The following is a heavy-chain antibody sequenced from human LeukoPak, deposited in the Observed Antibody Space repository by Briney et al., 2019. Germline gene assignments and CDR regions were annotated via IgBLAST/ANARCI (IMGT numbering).Heavy chain of an antibody. CDR2: ISYDGNIK. Sequence: GGSLRLSCAASGFTFSSYAMHWVRQAPGKGLEWVAVISYDGNIKYYTDSVKGRFTISRDNSKNTLYLQMNSLRAEDTAVYYCARSPYDFWSGYLLSWGQGTLVTVSS. CDR1: GFTFSSYA. CDR3: ARSPYDFWSGYLLS. J-gene: IGHJ5*02. V-gene: IGHV3-30*04. D-gene: IGHD3-3*01.